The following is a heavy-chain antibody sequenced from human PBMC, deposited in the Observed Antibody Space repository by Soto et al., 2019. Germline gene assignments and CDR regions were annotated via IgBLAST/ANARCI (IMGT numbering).Heavy chain of an antibody. Sequence: SQTLSLTWTVSGGSVSNRSYYLSWIRPPPGKGLEWIGYIYYSGSTNYNPSLKSRVTISVDTSKNQFSLKLSSVTAADTAVYYCARGVIATSAMGAFDIWGQGTMVTVSS. CDR3: ARGVIATSAMGAFDI. D-gene: IGHD5-18*01. CDR2: IYYSGST. J-gene: IGHJ3*02. V-gene: IGHV4-61*01. CDR1: GGSVSNRSYY.